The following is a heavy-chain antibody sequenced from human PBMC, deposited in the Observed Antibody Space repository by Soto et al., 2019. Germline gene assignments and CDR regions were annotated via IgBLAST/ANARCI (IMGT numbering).Heavy chain of an antibody. J-gene: IGHJ4*02. CDR1: GFPFTDYG. D-gene: IGHD2-2*01. Sequence: ASVKVSCKSSGFPFTDYGFTWVRQAPGEGLEWMGWISANTGNTNYAQKVQGRVTMSKDTSTSIAYLELRSLRSDDTAVYYCAILPEKRSTAYVGYWGQGPPGTVFS. CDR3: AILPEKRSTAYVGY. CDR2: ISANTGNT. V-gene: IGHV1-18*01.